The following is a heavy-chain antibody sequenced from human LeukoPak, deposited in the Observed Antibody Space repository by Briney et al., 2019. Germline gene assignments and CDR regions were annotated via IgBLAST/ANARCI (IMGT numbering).Heavy chain of an antibody. CDR3: AKPLSAVTSGC. D-gene: IGHD4-17*01. CDR1: GFPFSSYA. CDR2: ISASGGGT. Sequence: GGSLRLSCAASGFPFSSYAMNWVRQAPGKGLEWVAIISASGGGTYYADAVKGRFTISKDNSKSTLYLQMNSLRAEDTAVYYCAKPLSAVTSGCWGQGTLVTVSS. V-gene: IGHV3-23*01. J-gene: IGHJ4*02.